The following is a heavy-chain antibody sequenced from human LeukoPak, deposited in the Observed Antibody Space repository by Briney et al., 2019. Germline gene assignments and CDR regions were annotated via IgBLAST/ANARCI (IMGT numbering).Heavy chain of an antibody. CDR2: INSDGGST. V-gene: IGHV3-74*01. CDR3: ARGYDYDSSAYPGGYYGMDV. J-gene: IGHJ6*02. Sequence: GGSLRLSCAASGFTLSSYWMHWVRQAPGKGLVWVARINSDGGSTRYADSVKGRFTISRDNVKNTLYLQMNSLRGEDTAVYYCARGYDYDSSAYPGGYYGMDVWGQGTTVTVSS. CDR1: GFTLSSYW. D-gene: IGHD3-22*01.